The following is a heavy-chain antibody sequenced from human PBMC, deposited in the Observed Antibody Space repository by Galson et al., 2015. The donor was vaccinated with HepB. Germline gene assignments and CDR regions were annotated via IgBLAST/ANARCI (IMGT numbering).Heavy chain of an antibody. D-gene: IGHD3-10*01. J-gene: IGHJ5*02. V-gene: IGHV3-30*18. CDR3: AKKEGGLGELFWFDP. Sequence: SLRLSCAASGSTFGSYDMHWVRQAPGKGLEWVAVISDDGRDKNYGNSVKGRFTIARDNSKNMLYLQMNSLRAEDTAVYYCAKKEGGLGELFWFDPWGQGTLVTVSS. CDR1: GSTFGSYD. CDR2: ISDDGRDK.